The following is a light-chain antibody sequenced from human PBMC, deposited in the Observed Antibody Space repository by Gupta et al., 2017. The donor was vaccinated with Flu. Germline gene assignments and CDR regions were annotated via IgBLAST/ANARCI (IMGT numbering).Light chain of an antibody. V-gene: IGLV2-18*02. Sequence: GSDIGTYNRVSWYQQSPGTAPKLMIYEVSNRPSGVPDRFSGSKSGNTASLTISGLQGEDEADYYCSSYTSSYTFVFGTGTKVTVL. CDR1: GSDIGTYNR. CDR2: EVS. CDR3: SSYTSSYTFV. J-gene: IGLJ1*01.